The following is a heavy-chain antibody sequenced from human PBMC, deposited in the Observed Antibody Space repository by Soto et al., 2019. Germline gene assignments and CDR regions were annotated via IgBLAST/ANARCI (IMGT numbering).Heavy chain of an antibody. CDR2: INSDGSST. CDR1: GFPFSSSW. Sequence: GGSLRLSCAASGFPFSSSWMHLVRQSPGKGLVWVSRINSDGSSTRYVDSVKGRFTISRDNAKNTLYLQMNSLRAEDTAVYYCARDYMVRGRELNWLDPWGQGTLVTVSS. CDR3: ARDYMVRGRELNWLDP. V-gene: IGHV3-74*01. D-gene: IGHD3-10*01. J-gene: IGHJ5*02.